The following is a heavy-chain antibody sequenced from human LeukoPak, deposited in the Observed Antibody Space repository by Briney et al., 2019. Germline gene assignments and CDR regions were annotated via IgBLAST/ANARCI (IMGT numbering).Heavy chain of an antibody. D-gene: IGHD1/OR15-1a*01. J-gene: IGHJ4*02. CDR2: ISAYNGYG. CDR3: ARVGTGTRSFDS. V-gene: IGHV1-18*01. CDR1: GYTFTTYD. Sequence: ASVKVSCKTSGYTFTTYDINWVRQAPGQGLEWMGRISAYNGYGNYGQKFQGRVTMTTDTSTNTAYMELRSLRSDDTAMYYCARVGTGTRSFDSWGRGTLVTVSS.